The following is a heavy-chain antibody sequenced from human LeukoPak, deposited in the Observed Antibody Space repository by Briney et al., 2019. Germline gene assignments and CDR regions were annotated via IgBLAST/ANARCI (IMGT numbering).Heavy chain of an antibody. J-gene: IGHJ3*02. CDR1: GYTFSIYG. Sequence: ASVKVSCKASGYTFSIYGISWVRQAPGQGLEWMGWISAYNGNTYYAQKFQGRVTMTTDTSTNTAYMELRGLRSDDTAVYYCAGGRHYCSSSSCYGGNLDDAFDIWGQGTMVAVSS. CDR2: ISAYNGNT. D-gene: IGHD2-2*01. CDR3: AGGRHYCSSSSCYGGNLDDAFDI. V-gene: IGHV1-18*01.